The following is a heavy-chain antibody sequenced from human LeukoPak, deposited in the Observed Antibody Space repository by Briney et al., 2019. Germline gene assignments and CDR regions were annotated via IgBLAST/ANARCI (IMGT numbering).Heavy chain of an antibody. CDR3: ARDWSGSYDY. D-gene: IGHD1-26*01. J-gene: IGHJ4*02. CDR1: RFTFTNAW. V-gene: IGHV3-30-3*01. Sequence: GGSLRLSCAVSRFTFTNAWMTWVRQAPGKGLEWVAVISYDGSNKYYADSVKGRFTISRDNSKNTLYLQMNSLRAEDTAVYYCARDWSGSYDYWGQGTLVTVSS. CDR2: ISYDGSNK.